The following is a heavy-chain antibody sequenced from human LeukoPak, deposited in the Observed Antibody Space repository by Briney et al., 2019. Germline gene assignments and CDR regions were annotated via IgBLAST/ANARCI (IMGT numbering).Heavy chain of an antibody. CDR3: ARAKSQKRVLRYFDWLADKYREYYYMDV. V-gene: IGHV1-2*02. CDR2: INPNSGGT. CDR1: GYTFTGYY. D-gene: IGHD3-9*01. J-gene: IGHJ6*03. Sequence: GASVKVSCKASGYTFTGYYMHWVRQAPGQGLEWMGWINPNSGGTNYAQKFQGRVTMTRDTSISTAYMELSRLRSEDTAVYYCARAKSQKRVLRYFDWLADKYREYYYMDVWGKGTTVTISS.